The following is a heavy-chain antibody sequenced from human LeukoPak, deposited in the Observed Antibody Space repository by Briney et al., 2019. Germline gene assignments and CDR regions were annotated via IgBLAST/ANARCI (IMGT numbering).Heavy chain of an antibody. Sequence: QAGGSLRLSCAASGLTFSSYAMTWVRQAPGKGLEWVSAISGSGGSTYYADSVKGRFTISRDNSKNTLYLQMNSLRAEDTAVYYCAKVGPRDGYREYYFDYWGQGTLVTVSS. CDR2: ISGSGGST. CDR3: AKVGPRDGYREYYFDY. D-gene: IGHD5-24*01. CDR1: GLTFSSYA. V-gene: IGHV3-23*01. J-gene: IGHJ4*02.